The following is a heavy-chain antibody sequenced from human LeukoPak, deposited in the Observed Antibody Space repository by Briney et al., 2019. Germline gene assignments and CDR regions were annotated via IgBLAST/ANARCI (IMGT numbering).Heavy chain of an antibody. CDR3: AKWGCSGGSCYPFDY. V-gene: IGHV3-23*01. CDR1: GFTFSSYA. CDR2: ISGTGNRT. D-gene: IGHD2-15*01. J-gene: IGHJ4*02. Sequence: GGSLRLSCAASGFTFSSYAMGWVRQAPGKGLEWVSAISGTGNRTYYADSVKGRFTISRDNSKNTLYLQMTSLRAEDTAVYYCAKWGCSGGSCYPFDYWGQGTLVTVSS.